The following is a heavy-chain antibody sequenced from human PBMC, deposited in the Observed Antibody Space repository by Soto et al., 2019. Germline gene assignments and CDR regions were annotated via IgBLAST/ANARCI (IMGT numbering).Heavy chain of an antibody. J-gene: IGHJ6*02. V-gene: IGHV4-61*01. CDR2: IFFTGSA. CDR1: GDSVSTGSYD. Sequence: SETPSLTCTVSGDSVSTGSYDWSWIRQPPGKGLEWIGKIFFTGSAHYNHSLRNRVTMAVDTSKDQFSLTLTSVTAADTAVYYCARDGHGKDVSGQLTTVNGSS. CDR3: ARDGHGKDV.